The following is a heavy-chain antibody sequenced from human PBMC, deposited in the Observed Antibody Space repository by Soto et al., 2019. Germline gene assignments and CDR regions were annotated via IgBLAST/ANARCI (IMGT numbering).Heavy chain of an antibody. Sequence: QVQLVQSGAEVKKPGASVKVSCKASGYTFTTYTMHWVRQAPGQRLEWMGWINAGNGNTKYSQNFQDRVTITRDTSATTAYMELSSLRSEDTAVYYCARGLTMVRGVILDAFDIWGQGTMVTVSS. CDR3: ARGLTMVRGVILDAFDI. J-gene: IGHJ3*02. CDR2: INAGNGNT. CDR1: GYTFTTYT. V-gene: IGHV1-3*01. D-gene: IGHD3-10*01.